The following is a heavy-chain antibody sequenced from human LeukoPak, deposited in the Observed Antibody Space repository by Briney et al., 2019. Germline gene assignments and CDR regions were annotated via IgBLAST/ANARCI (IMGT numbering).Heavy chain of an antibody. CDR3: ARDVYTVTTRGYAAWDYYYGMDV. J-gene: IGHJ6*02. Sequence: GASVTVSCKASGYTFTSYAMNWVGQAPGQGLEWMGWISAYNGNTNYAQKLQGRVTMTTDTSTSTAYMELRSLRSDDTAVYYCARDVYTVTTRGYAAWDYYYGMDVWGQGTTVTVSS. CDR2: ISAYNGNT. V-gene: IGHV1-18*01. CDR1: GYTFTSYA. D-gene: IGHD4-17*01.